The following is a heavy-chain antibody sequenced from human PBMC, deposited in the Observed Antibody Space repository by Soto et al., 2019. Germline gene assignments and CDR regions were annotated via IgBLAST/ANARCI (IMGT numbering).Heavy chain of an antibody. D-gene: IGHD3-9*01. CDR3: AKDPNDMLTGYFDY. V-gene: IGHV3-9*01. CDR2: ISWNSGSI. CDR1: GFTFDDYA. Sequence: GGSLRLSCAASGFTFDDYAMHWVRQAPGKGLEWVSGISWNSGSIGYADSVKGRFTISRDNAKNSLYLQMNSLRAEDTALYYCAKDPNDMLTGYFDYWGQGTLVTVSS. J-gene: IGHJ4*02.